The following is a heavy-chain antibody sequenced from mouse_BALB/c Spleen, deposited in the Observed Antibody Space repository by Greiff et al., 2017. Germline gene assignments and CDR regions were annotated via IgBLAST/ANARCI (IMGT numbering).Heavy chain of an antibody. V-gene: IGHV2-4-1*01. D-gene: IGHD2-1*01. J-gene: IGHJ4*01. Sequence: VKLMESGPGLVQPSQSLSITCTVSGFSLTSYGVHWVRQSPGKGLEWLGVIWSGGSTDYNAAFISRLSISKDNSKSQVFFKMNSLQADDTAIYYCARVYYGNYVHAMDYWGQGTSVTVSS. CDR3: ARVYYGNYVHAMDY. CDR1: GFSLTSYG. CDR2: IWSGGST.